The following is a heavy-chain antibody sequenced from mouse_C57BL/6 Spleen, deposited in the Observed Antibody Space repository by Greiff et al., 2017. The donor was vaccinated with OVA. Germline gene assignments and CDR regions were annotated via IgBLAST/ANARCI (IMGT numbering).Heavy chain of an antibody. CDR2: INPNNGGT. V-gene: IGHV1-26*01. CDR1: GYTFTDYY. CDR3: ARRGYYGEWYFDV. Sequence: VQLKQSGPELVKPGASVKISCKASGYTFTDYYMNWVKQSHGKSLEWIGDINPNNGGTSYNQKFKGKATLTVDKSSSTAYMELRSLTSEDSAVYYCARRGYYGEWYFDVWGTGTTVTVAS. J-gene: IGHJ1*03. D-gene: IGHD1-1*01.